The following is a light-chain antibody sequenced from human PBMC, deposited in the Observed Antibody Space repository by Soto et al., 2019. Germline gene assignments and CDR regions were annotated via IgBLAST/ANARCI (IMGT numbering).Light chain of an antibody. CDR3: QQTGDSVWT. Sequence: VLTQSPGTLSLSPGDTATLSCRASQYRSRSYFAWYQQKSGQAPRLLIHDAYRKDTGIPDRFSGSGSVTAFTHTIDRLETGDFAVYYCQQTGDSVWTFGQGTRLE. V-gene: IGKV3-20*01. CDR2: DAY. CDR1: QYRSRSY. J-gene: IGKJ1*01.